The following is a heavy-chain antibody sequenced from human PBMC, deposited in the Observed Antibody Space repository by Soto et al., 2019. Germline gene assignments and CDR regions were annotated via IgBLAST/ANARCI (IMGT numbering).Heavy chain of an antibody. V-gene: IGHV1-18*01. J-gene: IGHJ5*02. CDR3: ARDWRGAEGFDP. CDR1: GYTFTTYG. Sequence: QVQLVQSGTEVKKPGASVKVSCKASGYTFTTYGFSWVRQAPGQGLECLGWVGAHNGDTTYGQNFQGRVTMTTDTSTTTSFMELRSLTSDDTAVYFCARDWRGAEGFDPWGQGTLVIVSS. CDR2: VGAHNGDT. D-gene: IGHD3-3*01.